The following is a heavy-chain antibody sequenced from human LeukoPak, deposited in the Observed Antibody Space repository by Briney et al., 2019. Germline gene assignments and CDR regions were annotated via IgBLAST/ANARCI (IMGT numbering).Heavy chain of an antibody. J-gene: IGHJ6*04. Sequence: GGSLRLSCAASGITFSSYGMSWVRQAPGKGLEWVSYISSSGSTIYYADSVKGRFTISRDNAKNSLYLQMNSLRAEDTAVYYCAELGITMIGGVWGKGPTVTISS. CDR3: AELGITMIGGV. CDR1: GITFSSYG. D-gene: IGHD3-10*02. CDR2: ISSSGSTI. V-gene: IGHV3-48*03.